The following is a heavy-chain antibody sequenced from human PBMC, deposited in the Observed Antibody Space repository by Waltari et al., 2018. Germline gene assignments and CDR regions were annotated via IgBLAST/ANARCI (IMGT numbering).Heavy chain of an antibody. CDR3: ARVADFWSGYAFDY. CDR1: GFTFSSYD. Sequence: EVQLVESGGGLVQPGGSVRLSCAASGFTFSSYDMNWVRQAPGKGLEWVSYISSSGSTIYYADSVKGRFTISRDNAKNSLYLQMNSLRAEDTAVYYCARVADFWSGYAFDYWGQGTLVTVSS. CDR2: ISSSGSTI. V-gene: IGHV3-48*03. D-gene: IGHD3-3*01. J-gene: IGHJ4*02.